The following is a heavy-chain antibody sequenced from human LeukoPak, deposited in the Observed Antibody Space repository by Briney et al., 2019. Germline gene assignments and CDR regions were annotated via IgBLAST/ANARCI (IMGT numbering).Heavy chain of an antibody. D-gene: IGHD3-10*01. V-gene: IGHV1-18*01. CDR1: GYTFTSYG. Sequence: DSVKVSCKASGYTFTSYGISWVRQAPGQGLEWMAWIGAYNGNTDYAQNLRGRVTMTTDTSTSTAYMELRSLRSDDTAVYYCARDSVDGSGTYYNDSPDYWGQGTLVTVSS. CDR3: ARDSVDGSGTYYNDSPDY. J-gene: IGHJ4*02. CDR2: IGAYNGNT.